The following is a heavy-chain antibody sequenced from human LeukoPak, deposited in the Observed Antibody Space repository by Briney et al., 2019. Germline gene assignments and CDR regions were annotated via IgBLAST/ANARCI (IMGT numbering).Heavy chain of an antibody. J-gene: IGHJ4*02. Sequence: GGSLTLSCVGSGFTFRSHAMMWVRQAPEKGLEFVSGIYENGGTTYYADSVKGRFSISRDNSKNTLYLQMDSLRGEDTAVYYCAKDFRIGYSAHFDYWGQGALVTVSS. CDR3: AKDFRIGYSAHFDY. CDR1: GFTFRSHA. CDR2: IYENGGTT. V-gene: IGHV3-23*01. D-gene: IGHD2-21*01.